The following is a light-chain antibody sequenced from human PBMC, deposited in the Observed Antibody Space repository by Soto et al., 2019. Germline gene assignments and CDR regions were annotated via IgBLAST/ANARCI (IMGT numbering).Light chain of an antibody. J-gene: IGLJ1*01. CDR2: EVS. CDR3: SSYSRSSTLI. V-gene: IGLV2-14*01. CDR1: SSDVGGYNY. Sequence: QSALTQHASVSGSPGQTVTISCTGTSSDVGGYNYLSWYRQHPGKAPNLMIYEVSNRPSGVSNRFSGSKSGNTASLTISGLQAEDDADYYCSSYSRSSTLIFGIGTKVTVL.